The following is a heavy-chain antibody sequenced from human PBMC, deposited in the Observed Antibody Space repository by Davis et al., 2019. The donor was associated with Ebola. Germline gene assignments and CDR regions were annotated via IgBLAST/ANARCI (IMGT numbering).Heavy chain of an antibody. CDR1: GGSISSYF. V-gene: IGHV4-59*01. D-gene: IGHD2-2*01. CDR3: ARDRYCSSTSCYSNADAFDI. J-gene: IGHJ3*02. Sequence: SETLSLTCTVSGGSISSYFWSWIRQPPGKGLEWIGYVYYSGTTNYNPSLKSRVTISVDTSKSQFSLKLSSVTAADTAVYYCARDRYCSSTSCYSNADAFDIWGQGTKVTVSS. CDR2: VYYSGTT.